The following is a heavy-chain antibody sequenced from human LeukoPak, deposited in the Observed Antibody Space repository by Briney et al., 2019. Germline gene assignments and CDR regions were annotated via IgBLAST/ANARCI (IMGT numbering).Heavy chain of an antibody. CDR2: INHSGST. D-gene: IGHD6-13*01. V-gene: IGHV4-34*01. Sequence: PGGSLRLSCEAYGFTFSTYAMSWVRQAPGKGLEWIGEINHSGSTKYNPSLKSRVTISVDTSKNQFSLKLSSVTAADTAVYYCARTSRQVYSSSWKTPYYYYYYYMDVWGKGTTVTISS. CDR3: ARTSRQVYSSSWKTPYYYYYYYMDV. J-gene: IGHJ6*03. CDR1: GFTFSTYA.